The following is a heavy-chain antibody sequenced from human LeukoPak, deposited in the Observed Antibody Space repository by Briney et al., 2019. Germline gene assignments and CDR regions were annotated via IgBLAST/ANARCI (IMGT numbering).Heavy chain of an antibody. V-gene: IGHV3-30*02. Sequence: GGSLRLSCAASGFTFSNYWMSWVRQAPGKGLEWVAFIRYDGSNKYYADSVKGRFTISRDNSKNTLYLQMNSLRAEDTAVYYCAKDSSGCPDYWGQGTLVTVSS. J-gene: IGHJ4*02. CDR2: IRYDGSNK. CDR3: AKDSSGCPDY. D-gene: IGHD6-19*01. CDR1: GFTFSNYW.